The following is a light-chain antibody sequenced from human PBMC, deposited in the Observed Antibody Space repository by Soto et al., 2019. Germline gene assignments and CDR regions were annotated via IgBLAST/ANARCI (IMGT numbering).Light chain of an antibody. Sequence: QSALTQPAYVSGSPGQSITISCTGTSGDVGGYNYVSWYQQHPGKAPKLMIYEVSNRPSGVSNRFSGSKSGNTASLTISGLQTEDEADYFCSSYTGSNTIVFGPGTKVTVL. CDR2: EVS. CDR3: SSYTGSNTIV. J-gene: IGLJ1*01. CDR1: SGDVGGYNY. V-gene: IGLV2-14*01.